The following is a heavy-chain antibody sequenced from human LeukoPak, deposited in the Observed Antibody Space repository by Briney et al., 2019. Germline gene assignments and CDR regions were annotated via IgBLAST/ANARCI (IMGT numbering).Heavy chain of an antibody. Sequence: GESLKISCTGSGYSFTSYWIGWVRQMPGRGLEWMGIIYPGDSDTRYSPSFQGQVTISADKSISTAYLQWSSLRASDTAMYYCARRVAGSYHDAFDIWGQGTMVTVSS. CDR2: IYPGDSDT. CDR1: GYSFTSYW. CDR3: ARRVAGSYHDAFDI. D-gene: IGHD1-26*01. V-gene: IGHV5-51*01. J-gene: IGHJ3*02.